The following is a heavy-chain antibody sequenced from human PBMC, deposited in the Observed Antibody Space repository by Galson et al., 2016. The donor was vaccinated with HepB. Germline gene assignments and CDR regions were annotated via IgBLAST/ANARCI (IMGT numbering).Heavy chain of an antibody. CDR1: GGTFSSYA. Sequence: SVKVSCKASGGTFSSYAISWVRQAPGHGLEWMGGIIPIFGTANYAQNFQGRVTITADESTSTAYMELSSLRSEDTAVYYCARDSGVPGSNYYYYYGMDVWGQRTTVTVSS. CDR3: ARDSGVPGSNYYYYYGMDV. V-gene: IGHV1-69*13. J-gene: IGHJ6*02. D-gene: IGHD2-2*01. CDR2: IIPIFGTA.